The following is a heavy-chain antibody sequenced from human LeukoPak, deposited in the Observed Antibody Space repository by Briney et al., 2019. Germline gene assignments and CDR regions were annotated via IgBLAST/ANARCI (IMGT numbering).Heavy chain of an antibody. J-gene: IGHJ4*02. Sequence: NPSETLSLTCTVSGGSISSSSYYWGWIRQPPGKGLEWIGSIYYSGSTYYNPSLKSRVTISADTSKNQFSLKLSSVTAADTAVYYCARHKSYYDILTGYHNPSYYFDYWGQGTLVTVSS. CDR1: GGSISSSSYY. CDR3: ARHKSYYDILTGYHNPSYYFDY. CDR2: IYYSGST. V-gene: IGHV4-39*01. D-gene: IGHD3-9*01.